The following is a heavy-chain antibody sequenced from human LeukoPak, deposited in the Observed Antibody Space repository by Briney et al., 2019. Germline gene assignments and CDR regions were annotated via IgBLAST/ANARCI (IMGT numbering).Heavy chain of an antibody. CDR2: ISGSGGST. CDR3: AKVKYGDYVEGFDY. Sequence: QPGGSLRLSCAASGFAFSSYAMNWVRQAPGKGLEWVSAISGSGGSTYYADSVKGRFTISRDNSKNTLYLQMNSLRAEDTAVYYCAKVKYGDYVEGFDYWGQGTLVTVSS. J-gene: IGHJ4*02. CDR1: GFAFSSYA. V-gene: IGHV3-23*01. D-gene: IGHD4-17*01.